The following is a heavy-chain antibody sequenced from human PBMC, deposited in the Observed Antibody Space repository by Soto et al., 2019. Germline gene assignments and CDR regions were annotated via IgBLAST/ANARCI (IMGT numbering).Heavy chain of an antibody. V-gene: IGHV4-59*08. CDR2: IYHTGIT. Sequence: PSETLSLTCTVSGGSISSYYWSWIRQPPGKGLEWIGHIYHTGITNYNPSLKSRVTISVDMSKNQFSLTLSSVTAADTAVYYCARQCRGVTCHWFVPWGQGTLVTVSS. CDR3: ARQCRGVTCHWFVP. D-gene: IGHD2-15*01. J-gene: IGHJ5*02. CDR1: GGSISSYY.